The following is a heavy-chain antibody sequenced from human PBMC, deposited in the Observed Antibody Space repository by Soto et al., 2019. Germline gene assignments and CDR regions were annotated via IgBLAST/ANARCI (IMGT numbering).Heavy chain of an antibody. CDR1: GDTFKNCV. Sequence: QVQVVQSGVEVRRPGSSVKVSCKASGDTFKNCVISWVRQAPGQGLEWMGGIIPLFGTTDFAQRFQGRLTITTDESTTTAYMELRRLRSEDTATSSCAAELGFGKLSVVWGQGTTVIVSS. CDR2: IIPLFGTT. V-gene: IGHV1-69*01. J-gene: IGHJ6*02. D-gene: IGHD3-10*01. CDR3: AAELGFGKLSVV.